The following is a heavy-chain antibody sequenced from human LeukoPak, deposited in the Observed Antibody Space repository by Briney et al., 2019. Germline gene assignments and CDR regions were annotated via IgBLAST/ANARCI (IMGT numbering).Heavy chain of an antibody. J-gene: IGHJ6*03. CDR2: IKQDGSEK. CDR1: GFTFSSYW. Sequence: PGGSLRLSCAASGFTFSSYWMSWVRQAPGKGLEWVANIKQDGSEKYYVDSVKGRFTISRDNAKKLLYLQMNSLRAEDMAVYYCARAYSVKYGLGYYYMDVWGKGTTVTISS. CDR3: ARAYSVKYGLGYYYMDV. V-gene: IGHV3-7*01. D-gene: IGHD1-26*01.